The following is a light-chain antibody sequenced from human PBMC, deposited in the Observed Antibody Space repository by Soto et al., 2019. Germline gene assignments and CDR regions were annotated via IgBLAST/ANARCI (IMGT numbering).Light chain of an antibody. CDR1: TSDVGGYNY. J-gene: IGLJ2*01. Sequence: QSVLTQPPSASGSPGQSVTISCTRTTSDVGGYNYVSWYQLHPGKVPKLIISEVNKRPSGVPDRFSGSKSGSTASLTVSGLQAEDEADYFCSSYAGSKNFILFGGGTKLTVL. V-gene: IGLV2-8*01. CDR3: SSYAGSKNFIL. CDR2: EVN.